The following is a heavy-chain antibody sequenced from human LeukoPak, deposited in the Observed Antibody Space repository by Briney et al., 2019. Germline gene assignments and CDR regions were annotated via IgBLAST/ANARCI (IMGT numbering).Heavy chain of an antibody. J-gene: IGHJ2*01. CDR2: FSGSGGST. CDR3: AREDYDDSGAWYFDL. Sequence: GGSLRLSCAASGFTFSSHAMSWVRQAPGKGLEWVLSFSGSGGSTYYADSVKGRFTISRDNSKNTLYLQMNSLRAEDTAVYYCAREDYDDSGAWYFDLWGRGTLVTVSS. CDR1: GFTFSSHA. D-gene: IGHD3-3*01. V-gene: IGHV3-23*01.